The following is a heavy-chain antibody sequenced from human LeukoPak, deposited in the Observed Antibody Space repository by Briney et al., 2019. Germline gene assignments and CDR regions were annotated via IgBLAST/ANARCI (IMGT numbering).Heavy chain of an antibody. V-gene: IGHV3-15*01. CDR2: IKSKTDGGTT. D-gene: IGHD2-15*01. J-gene: IGHJ4*02. CDR1: GFTSSNAW. Sequence: GGSLRLSCAASGFTSSNAWMSWVRQAPGKGLEWVGRIKSKTDGGTTDYAAPVKGGFTISRDDSKNTLYLQMNSLKTEDTAVYYCTTGYCSGGSCYKWGRGTLVTVSS. CDR3: TTGYCSGGSCYK.